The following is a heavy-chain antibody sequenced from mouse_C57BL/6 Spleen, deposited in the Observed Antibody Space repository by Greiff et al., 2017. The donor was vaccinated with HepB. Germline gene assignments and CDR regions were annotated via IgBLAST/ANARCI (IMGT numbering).Heavy chain of an antibody. J-gene: IGHJ2*01. V-gene: IGHV1-80*01. D-gene: IGHD2-4*01. CDR3: ARGSYDYDGTGYYFDY. Sequence: QVQLQQSGAELVKPGASVKISCKASGYAFSSYWMNWVKQRPGKGLEWIGQIYPGDGDTNYNGKFKGKATLTADKSSSTAYMQLSSLTSEDSAVYFCARGSYDYDGTGYYFDYWGQGTTLTVSS. CDR2: IYPGDGDT. CDR1: GYAFSSYW.